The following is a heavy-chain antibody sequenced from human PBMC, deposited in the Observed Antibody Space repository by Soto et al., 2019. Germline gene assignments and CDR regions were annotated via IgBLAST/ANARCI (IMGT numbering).Heavy chain of an antibody. D-gene: IGHD4-17*01. CDR1: GGSFSGYY. CDR3: ARGRFKVFTVESSFFMDV. Sequence: SETLSLTCAVYGGSFSGYYWSWIRQPPGKGLEWIGEINHSGSTNYNPSLKSRVTISVDTSKNQFSLKLSSVTAADTAVYYCARGRFKVFTVESSFFMDVWGKGTTVTVSS. J-gene: IGHJ6*03. CDR2: INHSGST. V-gene: IGHV4-34*01.